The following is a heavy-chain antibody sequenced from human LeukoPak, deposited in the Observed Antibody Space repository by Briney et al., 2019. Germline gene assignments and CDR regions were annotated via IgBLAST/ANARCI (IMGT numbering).Heavy chain of an antibody. CDR3: ARDKSNGYYYYYYMDV. Sequence: EASVKVSCKASGGTFSSYAISWVRQAPGQGLEWMGGIIPIFGTANYAQKFQGRVTITADESTSTAYMELSSLRSEDTAVYYCARDKSNGYYYYYYMDVWGKGTTVTVSS. D-gene: IGHD4-11*01. J-gene: IGHJ6*03. V-gene: IGHV1-69*13. CDR1: GGTFSSYA. CDR2: IIPIFGTA.